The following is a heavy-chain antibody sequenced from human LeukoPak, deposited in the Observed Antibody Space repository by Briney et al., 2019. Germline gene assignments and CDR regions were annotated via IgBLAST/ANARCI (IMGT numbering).Heavy chain of an antibody. CDR3: VRGTGY. V-gene: IGHV3-64D*06. CDR2: INNNGGRT. Sequence: GGSLRLSCSASGFIFSNYDMHWVRQAPGKGLEYVSAINNNGGRTYYADSVEGRFTVSRDNPKNTLYLQMSSLRADDTAVYYCVRGTGYWGQGTLVTVSS. J-gene: IGHJ4*02. CDR1: GFIFSNYD.